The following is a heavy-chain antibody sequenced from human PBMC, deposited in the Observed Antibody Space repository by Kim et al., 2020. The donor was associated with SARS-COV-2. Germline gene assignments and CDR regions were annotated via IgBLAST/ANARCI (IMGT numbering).Heavy chain of an antibody. Sequence: GGSLRLSCAASGFNFSSYGMHWVRQAPGKGLEWVAVISYDGSNKYYADSVKGRFTISRDISKNTLYLQMNSLRAEDTAVYYCAKACHSSSWHSCYYYGMDVFGQGATVTVSP. CDR3: AKACHSSSWHSCYYYGMDV. D-gene: IGHD6-13*01. CDR2: ISYDGSNK. CDR1: GFNFSSYG. J-gene: IGHJ6*01. V-gene: IGHV3-30*18.